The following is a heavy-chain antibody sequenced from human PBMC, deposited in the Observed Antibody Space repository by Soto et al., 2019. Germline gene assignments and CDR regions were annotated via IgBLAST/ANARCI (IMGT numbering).Heavy chain of an antibody. Sequence: SETLSLTCTVSGGPITTGGYYWSWIRQLPGKGLEWIGHRYYSESTYYNPSLKSRVSISLDTSKNQFSLKLSFVTAADTAMYYCARTKCSGGSCYSWSLDYWGQGTPVTVSS. V-gene: IGHV4-31*03. J-gene: IGHJ4*02. CDR3: ARTKCSGGSCYSWSLDY. CDR2: RYYSEST. CDR1: GGPITTGGYY. D-gene: IGHD2-15*01.